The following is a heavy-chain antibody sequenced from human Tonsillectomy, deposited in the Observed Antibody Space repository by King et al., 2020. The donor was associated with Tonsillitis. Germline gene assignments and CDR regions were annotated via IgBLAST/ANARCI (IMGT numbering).Heavy chain of an antibody. CDR3: ARVPPDYGGGGNYYYYMDV. V-gene: IGHV3-33*05. CDR2: ISYDGSNK. Sequence: QVQLVESGGGVVQPGRSLRLSCAASGFTFSSYDMHWVRQAPGKGLEWVAVISYDGSNKYYADSVKGRFAISRDNSKNTLYLQMNSLRAEDTAVYYCARVPPDYGGGGNYYYYMDVGGQGTTVTVSS. CDR1: GFTFSSYD. D-gene: IGHD4-23*01. J-gene: IGHJ6*02.